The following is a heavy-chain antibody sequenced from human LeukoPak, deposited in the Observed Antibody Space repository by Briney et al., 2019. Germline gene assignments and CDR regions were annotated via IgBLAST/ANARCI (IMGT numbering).Heavy chain of an antibody. CDR3: ARVGNYDFWSGYSSVAY. CDR1: GFTFSSYS. CDR2: ISSSSSYM. D-gene: IGHD3-3*01. Sequence: PGGSLRLSCAASGFTFSSYSMNWVRQAPGKGLEWVSSISSSSSYMYYADSVKGRFTISRDNAKNSLYLQMNSLRAEDTAVYYCARVGNYDFWSGYSSVAYWGQGTLVTVSS. J-gene: IGHJ4*02. V-gene: IGHV3-21*01.